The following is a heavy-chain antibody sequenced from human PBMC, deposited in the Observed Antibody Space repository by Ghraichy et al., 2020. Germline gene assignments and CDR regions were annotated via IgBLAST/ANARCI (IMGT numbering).Heavy chain of an antibody. CDR3: ARANSGYSDDY. CDR1: GYTFPYYG. V-gene: IGHV1-18*01. CDR2: ISTYNGNT. J-gene: IGHJ4*02. Sequence: ASVKVSCKASGYTFPYYGITWVRQAPGQGLEWMGWISTYNGNTNYAPKLQGRVTMTTDTSTSTAYMELRSLRSDDTAVYYCARANSGYSDDYWGQGTLVTVSA. D-gene: IGHD3-22*01.